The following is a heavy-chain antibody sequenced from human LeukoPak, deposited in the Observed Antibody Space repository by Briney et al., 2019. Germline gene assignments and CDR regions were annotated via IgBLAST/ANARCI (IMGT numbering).Heavy chain of an antibody. D-gene: IGHD5-12*01. CDR2: ISGSGGST. CDR3: AKDFGYSGYSWGYSYGSPFDY. V-gene: IGHV3-23*01. CDR1: GFTFSSYA. J-gene: IGHJ4*02. Sequence: PGGSLRLSCAASGFTFSSYAMSWVRQAPGKGLEWVSAISGSGGSTYYADSVKGRFTISRDNSKNTLYLQMNSLRAEDTAVYYCAKDFGYSGYSWGYSYGSPFDYWGQGTLVTVSS.